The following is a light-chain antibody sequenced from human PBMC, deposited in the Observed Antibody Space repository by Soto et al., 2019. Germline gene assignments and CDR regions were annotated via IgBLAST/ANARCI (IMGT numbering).Light chain of an antibody. V-gene: IGKV3-20*01. CDR3: QQSGRFPT. Sequence: EMELTQSPGSLSLYKREIATLSCRATQSVTITNLAWYQQKPGQAPRLLIYGATSRATGSPDRFSGSGSGTDFTLTISRVEPEDIAVYYCQQSGRFPTFGHVTKVDIK. J-gene: IGKJ1*01. CDR2: GAT. CDR1: QSVTITN.